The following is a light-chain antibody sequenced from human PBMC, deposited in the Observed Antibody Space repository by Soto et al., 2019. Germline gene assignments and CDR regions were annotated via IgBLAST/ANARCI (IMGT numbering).Light chain of an antibody. CDR3: QKYNNWPLT. Sequence: EIVLTQSPATLSLSPRESATLSCRASQSVSSYLAWYQQKPGQAPRLLIYGESSRATGIPDRFSGSGSGTDLNLTISRLEPEDFAVYYCQKYNNWPLTFGGGTKVDIK. J-gene: IGKJ4*01. V-gene: IGKV3-11*01. CDR1: QSVSSY. CDR2: GES.